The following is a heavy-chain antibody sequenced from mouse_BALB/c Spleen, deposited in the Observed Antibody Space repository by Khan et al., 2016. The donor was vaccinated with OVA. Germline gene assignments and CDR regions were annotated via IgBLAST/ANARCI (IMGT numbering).Heavy chain of an antibody. V-gene: IGHV5-9-3*01. CDR1: GFTFSTYA. J-gene: IGHJ1*01. Sequence: EVELVESGGGLVKSGGSLKLSCAASGFTFSTYAMSWVRQTPEKRLEWVATISTGDTYTYYPDSVKGRFTISRENAKNTLYLQMSSLRSEDTAMYYCARSPITTVVATAYWFFDVWGAGTTVTVST. CDR2: ISTGDTYT. CDR3: ARSPITTVVATAYWFFDV. D-gene: IGHD1-1*01.